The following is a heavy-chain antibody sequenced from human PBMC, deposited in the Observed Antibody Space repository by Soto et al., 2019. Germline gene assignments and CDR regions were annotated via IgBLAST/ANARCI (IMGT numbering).Heavy chain of an antibody. CDR3: ARSLLQGDF. CDR1: AYIFLHYY. CDR2: INPNGGST. J-gene: IGHJ4*02. V-gene: IGHV1-46*01. D-gene: IGHD2-21*01. Sequence: QVQLVQSGAEVKKPGASVKVSCTASAYIFLHYYIHWVRQAPGQGLEWMAIINPNGGSTNYAQKGQGRVTVTSDTSTSTVSRELNSLGFDDTGVYFCARSLLQGDFWGQGTVVTVSS.